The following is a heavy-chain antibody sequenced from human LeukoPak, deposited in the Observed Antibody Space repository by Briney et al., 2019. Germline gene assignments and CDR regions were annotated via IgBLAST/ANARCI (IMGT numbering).Heavy chain of an antibody. CDR3: TRDHCSSISCYEYNYYGMDV. CDR2: INPNSGVT. D-gene: IGHD2-2*01. V-gene: IGHV1-2*02. Sequence: ASLKVSCKASGFTLTTYYIHWVRRAPGQGLEWMGWINPNSGVTESAQKFQGRVTMTRDTSTSTAYMELSRLRSDDTAVYYCTRDHCSSISCYEYNYYGMDVWGQGTTVTVSS. J-gene: IGHJ6*02. CDR1: GFTLTTYY.